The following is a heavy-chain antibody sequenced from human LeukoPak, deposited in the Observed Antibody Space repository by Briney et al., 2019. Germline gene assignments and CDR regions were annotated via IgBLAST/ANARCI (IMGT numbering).Heavy chain of an antibody. D-gene: IGHD3-9*01. CDR2: IYYSGST. CDR3: ARGLLYYDILTGYYREGWFDP. V-gene: IGHV4-39*07. Sequence: KPSETLSLTCTVSGGSISSSSYYWGWIRQPPWKGLEWIGNIYYSGSTYYNPSLKSRVTISVDTSKNQFSLKLSSLTAADTAVYYCARGLLYYDILTGYYREGWFDPWGQGTLVTVSS. J-gene: IGHJ5*02. CDR1: GGSISSSSYY.